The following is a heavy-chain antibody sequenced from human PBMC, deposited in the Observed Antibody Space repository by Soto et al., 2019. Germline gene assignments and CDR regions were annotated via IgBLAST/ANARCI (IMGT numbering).Heavy chain of an antibody. CDR1: GGSISSTDHF. V-gene: IGHV4-39*01. J-gene: IGHJ6*02. CDR2: IYFAGST. CDR3: ARLVFHCLRGSCDDYSFYGLDV. D-gene: IGHD2-15*01. Sequence: PETLCFTCTVSGGSISSTDHFWGWVRQPPRKGLEWLGSIYFAGSTFHNPALKSRATISVDTSRNQFSLRLTTVTASDTAVYYCARLVFHCLRGSCDDYSFYGLDVWGQGPTVT.